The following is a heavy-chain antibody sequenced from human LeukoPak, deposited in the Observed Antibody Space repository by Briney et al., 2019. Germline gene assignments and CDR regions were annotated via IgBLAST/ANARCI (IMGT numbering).Heavy chain of an antibody. Sequence: GGSLRLSCAASGFTLSNYWMHWVRQAPGKGLVWVSRINSDGSTTTYADSVKGRFTISRDNAKNTLYLQMNSLRAEDTAVYYCARSGGVGFDYWGQGTLVTVSS. V-gene: IGHV3-74*01. CDR2: INSDGSTT. CDR3: ARSGGVGFDY. CDR1: GFTLSNYW. D-gene: IGHD1-26*01. J-gene: IGHJ4*02.